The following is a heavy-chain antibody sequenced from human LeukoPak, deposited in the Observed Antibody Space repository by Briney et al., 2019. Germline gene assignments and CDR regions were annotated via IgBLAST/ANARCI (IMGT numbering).Heavy chain of an antibody. V-gene: IGHV4-59*01. D-gene: IGHD1-26*01. CDR1: GDSISSYY. Sequence: SETLSLTCTVSGDSISSYYWNWIRQSPGKGLEWIGCIYDSGSTNYNPSLKSRVTISVDTSKHQFSLNLRSATAADTAVYYCAASGTYSNWFDPWGQGTLVIVSS. J-gene: IGHJ5*02. CDR3: AASGTYSNWFDP. CDR2: IYDSGST.